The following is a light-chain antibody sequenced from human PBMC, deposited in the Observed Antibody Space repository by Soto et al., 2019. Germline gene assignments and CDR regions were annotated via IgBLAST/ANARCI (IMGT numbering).Light chain of an antibody. J-gene: IGLJ3*02. CDR2: STN. CDR1: SGSVSTSFY. CDR3: VLYMGGGVWV. Sequence: QAVVTQEPSFSVSPGRTVTLTCGLSSGSVSTSFYPSWYQQTPGQAPRTLIYSTNTRSSGVPDRFSGSIIGNKAALTITGAQADDESDYYCVLYMGGGVWVFGGGTKRTVL. V-gene: IGLV8-61*01.